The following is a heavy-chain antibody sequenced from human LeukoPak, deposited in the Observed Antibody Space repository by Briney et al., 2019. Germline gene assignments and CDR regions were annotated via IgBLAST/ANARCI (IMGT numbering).Heavy chain of an antibody. V-gene: IGHV4-4*07. CDR2: IYSSGST. Sequence: PSETLSLTCSVSGGSISSYYWSGVRQPAGKGLEGIGRIYSSGSTNYNPSLNSRVTMSVDTSNNQFSLRLTSVTAADTAVYYCARGTTAAAGIFDCWGQGTLVTVSS. CDR3: ARGTTAAAGIFDC. J-gene: IGHJ4*02. D-gene: IGHD6-13*01. CDR1: GGSISSYY.